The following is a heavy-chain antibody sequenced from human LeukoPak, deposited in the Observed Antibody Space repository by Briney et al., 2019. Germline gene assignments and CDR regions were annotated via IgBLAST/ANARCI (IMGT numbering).Heavy chain of an antibody. CDR3: ARSYQLLSPEDY. J-gene: IGHJ4*02. CDR2: ISYDGSNK. V-gene: IGHV3-30*01. D-gene: IGHD2-2*01. CDR1: GFTFSSYA. Sequence: PGGSLRLSCAASGFTFSSYAMHWVRQAPGKGLEWVAVISYDGSNKYYADSVKGRSTISRDNSKNTLYLQMNSLRAEDTAVYYCARSYQLLSPEDYWGQGTLVTVSS.